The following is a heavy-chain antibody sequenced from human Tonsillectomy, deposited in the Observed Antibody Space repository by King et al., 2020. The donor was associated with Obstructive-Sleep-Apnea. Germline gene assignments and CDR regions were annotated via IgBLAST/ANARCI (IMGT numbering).Heavy chain of an antibody. CDR3: ARGPTGYQLMHNWFDP. CDR2: INSNSGGI. Sequence: HVQLVESGAEVKKPGASVKVSCKASGDTFTGYYIHWVRQAPGQGLEWMGWINSNSGGINYAQKFQGRVTMTRDTSINTAYMELSRLRSDDTAVYYCARGPTGYQLMHNWFDPWGQGTLVTVSS. V-gene: IGHV1-2*02. J-gene: IGHJ5*02. D-gene: IGHD2-2*01. CDR1: GDTFTGYY.